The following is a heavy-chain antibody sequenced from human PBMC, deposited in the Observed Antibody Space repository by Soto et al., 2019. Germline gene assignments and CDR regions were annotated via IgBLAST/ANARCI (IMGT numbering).Heavy chain of an antibody. Sequence: GGSLRLSCAASGFTFNNYAMTWVRQAPGKGLEWVSTISGPGGSTYHADSVKGRFTISRDNSKNALYLQMDSLRAEDTAVCYCATSTLTTVFFFYGMDVWGQGTTVTVSS. D-gene: IGHD4-17*01. CDR1: GFTFNNYA. CDR2: ISGPGGST. V-gene: IGHV3-23*01. J-gene: IGHJ6*02. CDR3: ATSTLTTVFFFYGMDV.